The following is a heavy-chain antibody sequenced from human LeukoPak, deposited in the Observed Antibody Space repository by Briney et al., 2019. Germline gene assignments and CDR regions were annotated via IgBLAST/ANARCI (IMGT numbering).Heavy chain of an antibody. D-gene: IGHD2-2*01. Sequence: SETLSLTCAVYGGSFSGYYWSWIRQPPGKGLEWIGEINHSGSTNYNPSLKGRVTISVDTSKNQFSLKLSSVTAADTAVYYCARAPLLYCSSTSCPPADYWGQGTLVTVSS. CDR1: GGSFSGYY. J-gene: IGHJ4*02. V-gene: IGHV4-34*01. CDR2: INHSGST. CDR3: ARAPLLYCSSTSCPPADY.